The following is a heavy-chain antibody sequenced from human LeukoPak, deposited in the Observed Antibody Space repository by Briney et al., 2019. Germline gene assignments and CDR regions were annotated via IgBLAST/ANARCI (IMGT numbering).Heavy chain of an antibody. J-gene: IGHJ4*02. CDR1: GFTFSDYY. CDR2: ISSSGGTI. V-gene: IGHV3-11*04. D-gene: IGHD3-10*01. CDR3: ARSHLRGGYFDY. Sequence: TGGSLRLSCAASGFTFSDYYMSWIRQAPGKGLEWVSYISSSGGTIYYADSVKGRFTISRDNAKNSLYLQMNSLRAEDTAVYYCARSHLRGGYFDYWGQGTLVTVSS.